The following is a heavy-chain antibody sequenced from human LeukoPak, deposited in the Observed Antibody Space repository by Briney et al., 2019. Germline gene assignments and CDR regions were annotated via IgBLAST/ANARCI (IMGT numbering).Heavy chain of an antibody. CDR3: AGKLYFEY. Sequence: SETLSLTCTVSGASISSYYWSWIRQPAGKGLEWIGRIYTSGNIDYNPSLKSRVTMSVDTSKNQFSLKLSSVTAADTAVYYCAGKLYFEYWGQGTLVTVSS. J-gene: IGHJ4*02. CDR2: IYTSGNI. CDR1: GASISSYY. V-gene: IGHV4-4*07.